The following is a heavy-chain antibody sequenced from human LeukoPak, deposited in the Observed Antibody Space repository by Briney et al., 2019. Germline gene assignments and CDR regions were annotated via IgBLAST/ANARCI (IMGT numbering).Heavy chain of an antibody. V-gene: IGHV3-23*01. CDR3: AKAHHGDYFFYFDY. CDR2: ISGSGGST. J-gene: IGHJ4*02. Sequence: GGSLRLSCADSGFTFSSYAMSRVRQAPGKGLEWVSAISGSGGSTYYTDSVKGRFTISRDNSKNTLYLQMNSLRAEDTAVYYCAKAHHGDYFFYFDYWGQGTLVTVSS. CDR1: GFTFSSYA. D-gene: IGHD4-17*01.